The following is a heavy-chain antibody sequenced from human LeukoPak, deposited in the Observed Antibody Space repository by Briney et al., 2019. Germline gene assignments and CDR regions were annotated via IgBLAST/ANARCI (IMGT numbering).Heavy chain of an antibody. CDR2: INPNSGGT. J-gene: IGHJ4*02. Sequence: ASVKVSRKASGYTFTGYYMHWVRQAPGQGLEWMGWINPNSGGTNYAQKFQGRVTMTRDTSISTAYMELSRLRSGDTAVYYCARGDYYGSGSYSSHYFDYWGQGTLVTVSS. V-gene: IGHV1-2*02. CDR1: GYTFTGYY. D-gene: IGHD3-10*01. CDR3: ARGDYYGSGSYSSHYFDY.